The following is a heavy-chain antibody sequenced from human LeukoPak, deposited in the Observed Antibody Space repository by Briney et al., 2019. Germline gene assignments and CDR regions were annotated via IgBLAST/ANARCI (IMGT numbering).Heavy chain of an antibody. CDR1: GYTFTGYY. CDR2: INPSGGST. Sequence: ASVKVSCKASGYTFTGYYMHWVRQAPGQGLEWMGWINPSGGSTSYAQKFQGRVTMTRDMSTSTVYMELSSLRSEDTAVYYCARDMGIAAAGTPALFWFDPWGQGTLVTVSS. V-gene: IGHV1-46*01. D-gene: IGHD6-13*01. CDR3: ARDMGIAAAGTPALFWFDP. J-gene: IGHJ5*02.